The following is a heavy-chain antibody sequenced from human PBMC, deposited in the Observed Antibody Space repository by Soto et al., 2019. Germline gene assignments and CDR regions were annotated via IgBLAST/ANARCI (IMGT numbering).Heavy chain of an antibody. V-gene: IGHV3-33*01. CDR3: ARDGVGHTTFFGYFAY. CDR1: GFTFSGLG. CDR2: IRYDGSNI. J-gene: IGHJ4*02. D-gene: IGHD1-26*01. Sequence: QVQLVESGGGVVQPGRSLRLSCAASGFTFSGLGMHWVRQAPGKGLERVAVIRYDGSNIYYADAVNGRFTISRDTSKDTLYLQMNSLRADDTAVYYCARDGVGHTTFFGYFAYWGQGALVTVSS.